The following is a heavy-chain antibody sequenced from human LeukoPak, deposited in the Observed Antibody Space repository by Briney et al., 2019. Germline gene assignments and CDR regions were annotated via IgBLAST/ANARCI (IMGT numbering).Heavy chain of an antibody. V-gene: IGHV3-53*01. CDR2: IYSGGST. CDR1: GFTVSSNY. D-gene: IGHD3-9*01. J-gene: IGHJ6*03. CDR3: AKGGGFDWLNYYYMDV. Sequence: GGSLRLSCAASGFTVSSNYMSWVRQAPGKGLEWVSIIYSGGSTFYADSVKGRFTISRDNSKSTLYLQMSSLRAEDTAVYYCAKGGGFDWLNYYYMDVWGKGTTVIISS.